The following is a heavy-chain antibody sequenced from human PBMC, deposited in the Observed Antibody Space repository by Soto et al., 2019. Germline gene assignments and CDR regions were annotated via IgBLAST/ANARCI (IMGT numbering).Heavy chain of an antibody. V-gene: IGHV4-39*01. CDR1: GGSISSSSYY. J-gene: IGHJ5*02. CDR2: IYYSGHT. Sequence: QLQLQESGPGLVKPSETLSLTCNVSGGSISSSSYYWGWIRQPPGKGLEWIASIYYSGHTYYNPSLKSQVTXSXXXSXXQSSLKLSSVTAADTAVYYCAMSLWFGNTPNWFDPWGQGTLVTVSS. CDR3: AMSLWFGNTPNWFDP. D-gene: IGHD3-10*01.